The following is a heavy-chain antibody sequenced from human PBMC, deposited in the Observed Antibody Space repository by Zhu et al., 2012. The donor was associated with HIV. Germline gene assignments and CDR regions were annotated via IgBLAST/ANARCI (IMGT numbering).Heavy chain of an antibody. CDR2: IYHTGNT. CDR1: AGSISSGSFS. CDR3: ARGVDGMDV. Sequence: QVQLQESGSGLVKPSQTLSLTCAVSAGSISSGSFSWSWIRQPPGKGLDWVGYIYHTGNTFYNPSLKSRVTLSVDRSKNHFSLKLTSVTAADTAVYYCARGVDGMDVWGQGTTVTVSS. J-gene: IGHJ6*02. V-gene: IGHV4-30-2*01.